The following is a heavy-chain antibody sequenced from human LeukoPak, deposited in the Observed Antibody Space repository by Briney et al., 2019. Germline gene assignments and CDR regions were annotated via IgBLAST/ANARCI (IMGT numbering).Heavy chain of an antibody. CDR1: GFTLSSYW. D-gene: IGHD3-10*01. V-gene: IGHV3-7*03. CDR2: IKQDVSEK. J-gene: IGHJ4*02. Sequence: GGPLRLSCAASGFTLSSYWMNWLRQAAGKGGEGVAKIKQDVSEKYYVHSVKGRLTISRDTAKNSLYLQMNSLRAEDTAVYYCARVRYSFDYWGQGTLVTVSS. CDR3: ARVRYSFDY.